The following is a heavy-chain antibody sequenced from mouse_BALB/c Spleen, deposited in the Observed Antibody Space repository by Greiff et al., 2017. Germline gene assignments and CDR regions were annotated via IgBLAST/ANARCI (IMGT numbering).Heavy chain of an antibody. D-gene: IGHD4-1*01. CDR1: GFTFSSYA. CDR2: ISSGGSYT. J-gene: IGHJ3*01. CDR3: TRSGRGTPFAY. Sequence: EVKVVESGGGLVKPGGSLKLSCAASGFTFSSYAMSWVRQSPEKRLEWVAEISSGGSYTYYPDTVTGRFTISRDNAKNTLYLEMSSLRSEDTAMYYCTRSGRGTPFAYWGQGTLVTVSA. V-gene: IGHV5-9-4*01.